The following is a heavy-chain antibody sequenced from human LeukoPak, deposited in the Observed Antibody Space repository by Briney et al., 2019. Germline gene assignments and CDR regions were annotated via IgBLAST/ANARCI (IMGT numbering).Heavy chain of an antibody. CDR1: GGTFSSYA. D-gene: IGHD3-3*01. CDR2: IIPIFGTA. J-gene: IGHJ5*02. Sequence: ASVKVSCKASGGTFSSYAISWVRQAPGQGLEWMGGIIPIFGTANYAQKFQGRVTITADESTSTAYMELSSLRSEDTAVYYCAREPITIFGVVITPSAWFDPWGQGTLVTVSS. CDR3: AREPITIFGVVITPSAWFDP. V-gene: IGHV1-69*01.